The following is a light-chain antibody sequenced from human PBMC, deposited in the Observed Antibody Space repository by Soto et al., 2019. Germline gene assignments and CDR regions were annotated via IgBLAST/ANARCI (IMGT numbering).Light chain of an antibody. Sequence: QSALTPPASLSGSLGQPITISCSGTTRDVGGYNYVSWYQQHPVKATILMIYEVTNRPSGVANRFSGSKSGNTSSLTISGLQVEDEAEYYCCSYTDSITSVFGPVPKVTVL. CDR2: EVT. J-gene: IGLJ1*01. CDR1: TRDVGGYNY. CDR3: CSYTDSITSV. V-gene: IGLV2-14*01.